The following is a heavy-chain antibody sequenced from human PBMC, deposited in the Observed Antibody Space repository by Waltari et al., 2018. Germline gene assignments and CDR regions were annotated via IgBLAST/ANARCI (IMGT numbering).Heavy chain of an antibody. Sequence: QVQRVQSGAWVQGAGSSVQGSFKASGGGVGSDAISWVGRDPEQGLRWRGRIITIFGKENKEQKFQGRVTITADKTTRKDYMGLSSLRSEDTAVYYCEDRGIGYWGQGTLVTVSS. CDR3: EDRGIGY. D-gene: IGHD3-10*01. V-gene: IGHV1-69*04. CDR2: IITIFGKE. CDR1: GGGVGSDA. J-gene: IGHJ4*02.